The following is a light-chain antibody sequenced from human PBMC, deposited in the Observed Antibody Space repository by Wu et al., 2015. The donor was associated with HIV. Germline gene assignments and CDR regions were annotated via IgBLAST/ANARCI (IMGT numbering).Light chain of an antibody. CDR1: LNVRNK. CDR2: DAS. CDR3: HQYGTSPYT. J-gene: IGKJ2*01. V-gene: IGKV3D-20*01. Sequence: EIVMTQSPGTLSVSAGEGATLSCGASLNVRNKLAWYQQKPGLPPRLLIYDASTRATGIPDRFSGGGSGTDFTLTIDKLEPEDFALFYCHQYGTSPYTFGQGTTLEIK.